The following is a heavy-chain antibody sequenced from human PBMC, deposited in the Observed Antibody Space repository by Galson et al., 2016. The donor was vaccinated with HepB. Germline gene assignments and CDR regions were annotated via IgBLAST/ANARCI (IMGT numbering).Heavy chain of an antibody. CDR1: GYTFSTYY. D-gene: IGHD3-10*01. Sequence: SVKVSCKASGYTFSTYYMHWVRQAPGQGLEWMGIVHPSGIGTTYAQNFQGRATMTSDTSTSTFYMELSSLRSEDTAVYYCATFGSSVRGTLDAFDIWGQGTRVTVS. CDR3: ATFGSSVRGTLDAFDI. V-gene: IGHV1-46*01. CDR2: VHPSGIGT. J-gene: IGHJ3*02.